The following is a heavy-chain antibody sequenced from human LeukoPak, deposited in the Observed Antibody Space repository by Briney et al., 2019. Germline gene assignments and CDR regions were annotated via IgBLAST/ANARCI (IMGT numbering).Heavy chain of an antibody. CDR2: ISGNGVNT. J-gene: IGHJ4*02. CDR1: GFSFNTYA. V-gene: IGHV3-23*01. D-gene: IGHD4-17*01. Sequence: GGSLRLAREASGFSFNTYAMNWVRQAPGKGLEWVSAISGNGVNTHYVDSLKGRFIISRDNSKNTVYLQMSSLIAGDTAVYYCARVQRDDFGDYGNDYWGQGTLVTVSS. CDR3: ARVQRDDFGDYGNDY.